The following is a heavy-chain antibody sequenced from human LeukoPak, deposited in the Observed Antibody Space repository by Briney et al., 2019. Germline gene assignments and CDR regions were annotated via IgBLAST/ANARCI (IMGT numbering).Heavy chain of an antibody. Sequence: PSETLSLTCAVYGGSFSGYYWSWIRQPPGKGLEWIGEINHSGSTNYNPSLKSRVTISVDTSKKQFSLKLSSVTAADTAVYYCARGILGYCSGGSCYSFPHWGQGTLVTVSS. V-gene: IGHV4-34*01. CDR1: GGSFSGYY. D-gene: IGHD2-15*01. J-gene: IGHJ1*01. CDR2: INHSGST. CDR3: ARGILGYCSGGSCYSFPH.